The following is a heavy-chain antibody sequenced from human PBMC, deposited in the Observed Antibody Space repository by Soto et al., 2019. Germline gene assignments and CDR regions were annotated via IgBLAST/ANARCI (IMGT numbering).Heavy chain of an antibody. V-gene: IGHV1-58*01. D-gene: IGHD6-6*01. CDR3: AALSIAAREFDY. J-gene: IGHJ4*02. CDR2: IVVGSGNT. CDR1: GFTFSSSA. Sequence: GASVKVSCKASGFTFSSSAVQWVRQARGQRLEWIGWIVVGSGNTNYAQKFQERVTITRDMSTSTAYMELSSLRSEDTAVYYCAALSIAAREFDYWGQGTLVTVS.